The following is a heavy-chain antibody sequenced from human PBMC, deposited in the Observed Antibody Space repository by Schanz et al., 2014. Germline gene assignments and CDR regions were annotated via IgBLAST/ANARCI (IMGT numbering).Heavy chain of an antibody. CDR2: INPNSGGT. CDR1: GYTFTGYY. J-gene: IGHJ4*02. Sequence: QVQLVQSGAEVKKPGASVKVSCQASGYTFTGYYMHWVRQATGQGLGWMGQINPNSGGTDNAQNSQGSATMTRDTSISTAYMELSRLRSDATAVYYCARGLVRYFAYWGQGTLVTVSS. CDR3: ARGLVRYFAY. D-gene: IGHD2-8*02. V-gene: IGHV1-2*06.